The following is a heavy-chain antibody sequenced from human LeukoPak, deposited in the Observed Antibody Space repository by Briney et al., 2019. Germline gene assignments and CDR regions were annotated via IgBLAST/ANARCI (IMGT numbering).Heavy chain of an antibody. CDR1: GFTFSSYS. D-gene: IGHD3-3*01. Sequence: GGSLRLCCAASGFTFSSYSMNWVRQAPGKGLEWVSSISSSSSYIYYADSVKGRFTISRDNAKNSLYLQMNSLRAEDTAVYYCASHLTYYDFWSGYYPTGMDVWGKGTTVTVSS. CDR3: ASHLTYYDFWSGYYPTGMDV. CDR2: ISSSSSYI. V-gene: IGHV3-21*01. J-gene: IGHJ6*03.